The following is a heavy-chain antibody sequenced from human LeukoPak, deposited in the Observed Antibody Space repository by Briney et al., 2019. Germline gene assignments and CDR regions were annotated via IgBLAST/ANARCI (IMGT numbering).Heavy chain of an antibody. V-gene: IGHV3-30*18. Sequence: GSLRLSCAASGFTFRSYGMHWVRQAPGKGLEWVAVISYDGSNKYYADSVKGRFTISRDNSKNTPYLQMNSLRAEDTAVYYCAKDLVSLGDYGDYYFDYWGQGTLVTVSS. D-gene: IGHD4-17*01. CDR3: AKDLVSLGDYGDYYFDY. J-gene: IGHJ4*02. CDR1: GFTFRSYG. CDR2: ISYDGSNK.